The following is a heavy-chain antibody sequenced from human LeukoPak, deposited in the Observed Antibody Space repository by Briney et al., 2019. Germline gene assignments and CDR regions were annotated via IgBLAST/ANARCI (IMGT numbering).Heavy chain of an antibody. J-gene: IGHJ6*03. V-gene: IGHV4-39*07. D-gene: IGHD6-13*01. CDR3: ARDVSYSSSWYWENYYYYMDV. Sequence: SETLSLTCTVAAGSISSSRDYWGWIRKPPGKGLEWIASIYYSGSTYYDPSLKSRVTISVDTSKNQFSLKLSSVTAADTAVYYCARDVSYSSSWYWENYYYYMDVWGKGTTVTVSS. CDR2: IYYSGST. CDR1: AGSISSSRDY.